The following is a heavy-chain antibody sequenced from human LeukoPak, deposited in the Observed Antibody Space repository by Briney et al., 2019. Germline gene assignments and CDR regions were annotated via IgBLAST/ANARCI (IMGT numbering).Heavy chain of an antibody. V-gene: IGHV1-2*02. CDR2: INPNSVGT. J-gene: IGHJ5*02. CDR3: ARVPTVTAEDWFDP. D-gene: IGHD4-17*01. CDR1: GYTFTGYY. Sequence: ASVKVSCKASGYTFTGYYMHWVRQAPGQGLEWMGWINPNSVGTNYAQKFQGRVTMTRDTSISTAYMELSRLRSDDTAVYYCARVPTVTAEDWFDPWGQGTLVTVSS.